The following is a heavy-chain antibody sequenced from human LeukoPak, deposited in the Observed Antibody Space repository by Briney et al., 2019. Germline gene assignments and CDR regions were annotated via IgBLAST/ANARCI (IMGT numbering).Heavy chain of an antibody. D-gene: IGHD3-16*01. CDR2: IGSSGSGT. V-gene: IGHV3-23*01. CDR1: GFTFSPFA. J-gene: IGHJ4*01. CDR3: AKEITVAWALDY. Sequence: GSLRLSCAAFGFTFSPFAMSWVRQPPGKGLEWDSGIGSSGSGTRYADSVKGRFTITRDNSTNTLLLKLNSLRVEDTAVYYCAKEITVAWALDYWGQGILVTVSS.